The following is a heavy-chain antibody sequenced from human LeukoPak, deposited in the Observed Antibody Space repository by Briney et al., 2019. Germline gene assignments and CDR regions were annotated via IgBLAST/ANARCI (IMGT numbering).Heavy chain of an antibody. V-gene: IGHV4-38-2*02. CDR3: ARDGNDSGGGWSLFHFDY. J-gene: IGHJ4*02. CDR1: GYSISSGYY. D-gene: IGHD6-19*01. Sequence: SETLSLTCAVSGYSISSGYYWGWIRQPPGKGLEWIGSIYHSGSTYYNPSLKSRVTISVDTSKNQFSLKLSSVTAADTAVYYCARDGNDSGGGWSLFHFDYWGRGTLVTVSS. CDR2: IYHSGST.